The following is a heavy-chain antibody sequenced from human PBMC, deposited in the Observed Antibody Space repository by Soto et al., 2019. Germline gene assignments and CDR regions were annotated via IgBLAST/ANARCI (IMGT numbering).Heavy chain of an antibody. Sequence: QVQLVQSGAEVKKPGSSVKVSCKASGGTFNSYALTWVRQAPGYGLEWMGWLIPIFRSTNYAQQFQCRVTITANRSTSTAYMELSSLRSDDTAVHYCARVLHPPYGSDWRSLYWYSALWGRGTLVTVPS. CDR3: ARVLHPPYGSDWRSLYWYSAL. D-gene: IGHD2-21*02. V-gene: IGHV1-69*06. J-gene: IGHJ2*01. CDR2: LIPIFRST. CDR1: GGTFNSYA.